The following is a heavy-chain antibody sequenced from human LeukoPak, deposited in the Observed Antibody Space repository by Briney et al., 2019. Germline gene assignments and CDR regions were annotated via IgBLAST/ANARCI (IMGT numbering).Heavy chain of an antibody. J-gene: IGHJ4*02. CDR2: IYYSGST. Sequence: SETLSLTCTVSGNSVTTYYWSWIRQPPGKGLEWIGYIYYSGSTNYSPSLKSRVTISVDTSKNQFSLKLSSVTAADTAVYYCARVTSRPGAYGDHFDYWGQGTLVTVSS. CDR3: ARVTSRPGAYGDHFDY. CDR1: GNSVTTYY. V-gene: IGHV4-59*02. D-gene: IGHD4-17*01.